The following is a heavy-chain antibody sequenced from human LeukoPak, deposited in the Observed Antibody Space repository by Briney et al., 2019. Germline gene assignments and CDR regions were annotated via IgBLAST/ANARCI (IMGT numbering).Heavy chain of an antibody. V-gene: IGHV3-21*04. CDR3: ARVGDYYDSSGYLLPGKLSPYYFDY. D-gene: IGHD3-22*01. Sequence: SVKGRFTISRDNAKNSLCLQMNSLRAEDTALYYCARVGDYYDSSGYLLPGKLSPYYFDYWGQGTLVTVSS. J-gene: IGHJ4*02.